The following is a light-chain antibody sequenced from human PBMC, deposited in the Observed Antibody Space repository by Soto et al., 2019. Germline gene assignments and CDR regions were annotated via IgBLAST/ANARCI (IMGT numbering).Light chain of an antibody. V-gene: IGKV3-11*01. CDR2: DAS. CDR1: QSVSSY. Sequence: EIGVKISPAALSLSTRERATLSCRASQSVSSYLACYQQKPGQAPRLLIYDASNRATGIPARFSGSGSETDFTLTISSLEPEDFAVYYCQQRSNWPPTFGQGTRLEI. CDR3: QQRSNWPPT. J-gene: IGKJ5*01.